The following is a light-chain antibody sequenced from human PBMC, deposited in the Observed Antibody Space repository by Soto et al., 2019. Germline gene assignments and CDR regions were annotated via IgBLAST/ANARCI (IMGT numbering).Light chain of an antibody. CDR2: DAS. Sequence: EIVMTQSPATLSVSPGEGATLSCRAGQSVNYNLAWYQQKPGQAPRLLIYDASNRATGIPARFSGSGSGTDFTLTISSLQPEDFATYYCQQSYSSPQTFGQGTKVDNK. CDR1: QSVNYN. V-gene: IGKV3D-15*01. CDR3: QQSYSSPQT. J-gene: IGKJ1*01.